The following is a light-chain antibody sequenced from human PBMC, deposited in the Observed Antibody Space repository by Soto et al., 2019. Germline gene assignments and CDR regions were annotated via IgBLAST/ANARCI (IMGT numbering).Light chain of an antibody. CDR2: DAS. V-gene: IGKV1-5*01. J-gene: IGKJ2*01. CDR3: QQYNSYSGYT. CDR1: QSISSW. Sequence: DLQMTQSPSTLSASVGDRVTSTCRASQSISSWLAWYQQKPGKAPKLLIYDASSLESGVPSRFSGSGYGTEFTLTISSLQPDDFATYYCQQYNSYSGYTFGQGTKLEIK.